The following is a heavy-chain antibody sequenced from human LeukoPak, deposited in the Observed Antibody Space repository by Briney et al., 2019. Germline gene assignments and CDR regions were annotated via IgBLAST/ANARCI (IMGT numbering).Heavy chain of an antibody. J-gene: IGHJ4*02. CDR3: ARENYDSSGYPYDY. CDR1: GYTFTGYY. V-gene: IGHV1-2*02. Sequence: ASVKVSCKASGYTFTGYYMHWVRQAPGQGLDWMGWINPNSGGTNYAQKFQGRVTMTRDTSISTAYMELSRLRSDDTAVYYCARENYDSSGYPYDYWGQGTLVTVSS. D-gene: IGHD3-22*01. CDR2: INPNSGGT.